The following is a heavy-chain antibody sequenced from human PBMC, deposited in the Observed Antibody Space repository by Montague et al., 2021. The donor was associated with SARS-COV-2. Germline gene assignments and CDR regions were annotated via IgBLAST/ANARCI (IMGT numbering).Heavy chain of an antibody. V-gene: IGHV4-39*01. J-gene: IGHJ2*01. CDR3: ASPRVAELLRVELNWYFDL. CDR1: GGSISSSTYY. Sequence: SETLSLTCTVSGGSISSSTYYWGWIRQPPGKGLEWIGSIYYSGSTYYNPSLKSRVTISVDTSKNQFSLKLSSVTAADTAVYYCASPRVAELLRVELNWYFDLWGRGTLVTVSS. D-gene: IGHD2-15*01. CDR2: IYYSGST.